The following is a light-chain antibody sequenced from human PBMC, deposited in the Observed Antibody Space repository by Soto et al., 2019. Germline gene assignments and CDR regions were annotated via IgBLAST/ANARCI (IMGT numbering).Light chain of an antibody. Sequence: QSVLTQPPSVSAAPGQTVSISCSGSSCNVGSNYLSWYHQLPGTAPKLLIYDNNKRPSGIPDRFSGSTSGTSATLGITGLQTGDEADYYCGTWDSSLSAVVFGGGTKLTVL. V-gene: IGLV1-51*01. CDR2: DNN. J-gene: IGLJ2*01. CDR3: GTWDSSLSAVV. CDR1: SCNVGSNY.